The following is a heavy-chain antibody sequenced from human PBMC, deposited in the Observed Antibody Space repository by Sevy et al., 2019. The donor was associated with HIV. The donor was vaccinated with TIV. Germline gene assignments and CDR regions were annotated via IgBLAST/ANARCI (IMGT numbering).Heavy chain of an antibody. CDR2: IYYSGST. J-gene: IGHJ6*02. CDR3: ARGLGYCSSTSCRIYYYYGMDV. CDR1: DGSISSYY. V-gene: IGHV4-59*01. D-gene: IGHD2-2*01. Sequence: SETLSLTCTVSDGSISSYYWSWIRQPPGKGLEWIGYIYYSGSTNYNPSLKSRVTISVDTSKNQFSLKLSSVTAADTAVYYCARGLGYCSSTSCRIYYYYGMDVWGQGTTVTVSS.